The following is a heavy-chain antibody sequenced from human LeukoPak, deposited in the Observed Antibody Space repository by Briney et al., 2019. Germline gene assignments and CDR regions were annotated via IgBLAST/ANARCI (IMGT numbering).Heavy chain of an antibody. CDR2: IYTSGST. CDR1: GGSICSYY. V-gene: IGHV4-4*07. D-gene: IGHD3-10*01. Sequence: SETLSLTCTVSGGSICSYYWSWIRQPAGKGLEWIGRIYTSGSTNYNPSLKSRVTMSVDTSKNQFSLKLSSVTAADTAVYYCARAEFGEIPNLNWFDPWGQGTLVTVSS. J-gene: IGHJ5*02. CDR3: ARAEFGEIPNLNWFDP.